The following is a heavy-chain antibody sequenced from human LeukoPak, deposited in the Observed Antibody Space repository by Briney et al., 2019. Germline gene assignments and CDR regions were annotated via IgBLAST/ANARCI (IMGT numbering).Heavy chain of an antibody. Sequence: GGSLRLSCAASGFTVSSNYMSWVRQAPGKGLEWVSVIYSGGSTYYADSVKGRFTISRDNSKSTLYIQMNSLRAEDTAVYYCAREGYSGYAFDIWGQGTMVTVSS. V-gene: IGHV3-53*01. CDR1: GFTVSSNY. CDR2: IYSGGST. D-gene: IGHD1-26*01. J-gene: IGHJ3*02. CDR3: AREGYSGYAFDI.